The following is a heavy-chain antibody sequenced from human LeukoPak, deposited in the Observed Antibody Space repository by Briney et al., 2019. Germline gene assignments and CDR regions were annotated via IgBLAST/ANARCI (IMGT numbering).Heavy chain of an antibody. CDR1: GFTFSSYA. J-gene: IGHJ4*02. Sequence: PGGSLRLSCAASGFTFSSYAMSWVRQAPGKGLEWVSVIYSGGSTAYADSVKGRFTISRDNSKNTLYLQLNSLRVEDTAVFYCARDPGGAKFDYWGQGTLVTVSS. CDR2: IYSGGST. V-gene: IGHV3-53*01. CDR3: ARDPGGAKFDY. D-gene: IGHD4/OR15-4a*01.